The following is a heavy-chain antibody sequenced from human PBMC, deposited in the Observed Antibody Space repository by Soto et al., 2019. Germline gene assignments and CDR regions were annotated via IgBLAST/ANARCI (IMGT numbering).Heavy chain of an antibody. D-gene: IGHD6-25*01. J-gene: IGHJ4*02. CDR1: GGPISSGDYY. CDR2: IYYSGST. V-gene: IGHV4-30-4*01. CDR3: ARAPSGNYFDY. Sequence: SETLSLTCTVSGGPISSGDYYWSWIRQPPGKGLEWIGYIYYSGSTYYNPSLKSRVTISVDTSKNQFSLKLSSVTAADTAVYYCARAPSGNYFDYWGQGTLVTVSS.